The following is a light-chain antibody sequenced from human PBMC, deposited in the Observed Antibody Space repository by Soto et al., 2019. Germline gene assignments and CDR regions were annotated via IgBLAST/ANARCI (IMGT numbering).Light chain of an antibody. CDR1: QRVGSY. CDR2: SAS. Sequence: DIQMTQSPSSLSASVGDRVTITCRASQRVGSYLNWYQQQPGKAPTLLIYSASELQSGVSSRFSGSGSGTDFTLTIRNQQPEDFAVYYCQQSHNTPLTFGQGTMVEI. J-gene: IGKJ1*01. V-gene: IGKV1-39*01. CDR3: QQSHNTPLT.